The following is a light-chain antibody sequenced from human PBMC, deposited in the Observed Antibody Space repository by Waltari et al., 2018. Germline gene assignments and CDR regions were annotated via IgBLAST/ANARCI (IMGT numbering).Light chain of an antibody. J-gene: IGKJ1*01. Sequence: DIVMTQSPDSLAVSLGERATINCKSSQSILSTSNNKSYLAWYQQKPGQPLKLLIYWASTRESGVPDRFSGSGSGTDFTLTISSLQAEDVAVYYCHQYYSTPRAFGQGTKVEIK. CDR2: WAS. V-gene: IGKV4-1*01. CDR1: QSILSTSNNKSY. CDR3: HQYYSTPRA.